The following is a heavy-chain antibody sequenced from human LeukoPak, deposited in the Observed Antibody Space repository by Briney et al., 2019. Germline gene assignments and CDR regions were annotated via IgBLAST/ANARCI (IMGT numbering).Heavy chain of an antibody. Sequence: GGSLRLSCVTSGFTFSSYWMSWVRQAPGKGLEWVANIKHDGSEKYYVDSVKGRFTISRDNAKNSLYLQMNSLRAEDTAVYYCARQAYYYDGSGYFFFGYWGQGILVTVSS. CDR1: GFTFSSYW. J-gene: IGHJ4*02. V-gene: IGHV3-7*01. CDR2: IKHDGSEK. CDR3: ARQAYYYDGSGYFFFGY. D-gene: IGHD3-22*01.